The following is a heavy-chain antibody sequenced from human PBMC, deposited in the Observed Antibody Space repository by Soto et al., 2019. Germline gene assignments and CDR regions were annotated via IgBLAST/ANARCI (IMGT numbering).Heavy chain of an antibody. CDR2: IRGDGGKV. CDR1: GFMFSAYW. D-gene: IGHD5-18*01. J-gene: IGHJ4*02. CDR3: ARDFYGGYTYGPGDY. V-gene: IGHV3-7*01. Sequence: GGSLRLSCAASGFMFSAYWMSWVRQPPGKGLEWVANIRGDGGKVYYVDSVKGRFTISRDNAKRSLYLQMNSLRAEDTAVYYCARDFYGGYTYGPGDYWGQGALVTVSS.